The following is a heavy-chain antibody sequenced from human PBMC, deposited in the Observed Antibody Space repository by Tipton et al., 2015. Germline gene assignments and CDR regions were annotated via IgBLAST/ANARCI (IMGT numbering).Heavy chain of an antibody. CDR2: ISYDGSNK. Sequence: SLRLSCAASGFTFSSYGMHWVRQAPGKGLEWVAVISYDGSNKYYAGSVKGRFTISRDNSKNTLYLQMNSLRAEDTAVYYCVRLGGNYFDYWGQGTLVTVSS. CDR3: VRLGGNYFDY. D-gene: IGHD3-16*01. V-gene: IGHV3-30*03. CDR1: GFTFSSYG. J-gene: IGHJ4*02.